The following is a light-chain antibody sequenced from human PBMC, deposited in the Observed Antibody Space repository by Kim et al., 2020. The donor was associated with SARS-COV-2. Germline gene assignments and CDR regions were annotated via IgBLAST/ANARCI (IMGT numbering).Light chain of an antibody. CDR2: GAS. Sequence: SQGDIAPLSFRASQSVGRNLAWYQQKPGQAPRLVIYGASTRATGVPARFSGSGYGTEFTLTISSLQSEDFAVYYCQQYNNWPPLTFGPGTRVDIK. V-gene: IGKV3-15*01. CDR3: QQYNNWPPLT. J-gene: IGKJ3*01. CDR1: QSVGRN.